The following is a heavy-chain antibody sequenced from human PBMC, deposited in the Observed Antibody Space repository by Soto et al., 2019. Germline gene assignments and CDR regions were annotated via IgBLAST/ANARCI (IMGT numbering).Heavy chain of an antibody. CDR3: EKQASNYYYYYYMDV. CDR2: NIGSGGRP. J-gene: IGHJ6*03. CDR1: EFTFSRHA. Sequence: GAALRPSCPAPEFTFSRHAMCWARQAPGKGLEWNSANIGSGGRPYYADSVKGRFTISKDNSNNTLEQQIHRQRSEETSVYESEKQASNYYYYYYMDVWGKGTTVTVSS. D-gene: IGHD4-4*01. V-gene: IGHV3-23*01.